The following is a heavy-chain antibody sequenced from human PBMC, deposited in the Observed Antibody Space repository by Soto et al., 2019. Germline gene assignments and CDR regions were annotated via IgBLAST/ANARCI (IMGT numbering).Heavy chain of an antibody. Sequence: GASVKVSCKASGYTFTSYAMHWVRQAPGQRLEWMGWINAGNGNTKYSQKFQGRVTITRDTSASTAYMELSSLRSEDTAVYYFARVRTVTPILRNFDYWGQGNLVT. J-gene: IGHJ4*02. CDR3: ARVRTVTPILRNFDY. CDR2: INAGNGNT. V-gene: IGHV1-3*01. CDR1: GYTFTSYA. D-gene: IGHD4-4*01.